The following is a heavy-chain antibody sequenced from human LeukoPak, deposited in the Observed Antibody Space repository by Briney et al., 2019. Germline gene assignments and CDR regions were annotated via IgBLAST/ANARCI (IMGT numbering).Heavy chain of an antibody. CDR1: GYTFTSYG. J-gene: IGHJ6*02. V-gene: IGHV1-18*01. Sequence: GASVKVSCKASGYTFTSYGISWVRQAPGQGLEWMGWISAYNGNTNYAQKLQGRVTMTTDTSTSTAYMELRSLRSDDTAVYYCAREMDPFSSSWYSPSNYCYYGMDVWGQGTTVTVSS. CDR3: AREMDPFSSSWYSPSNYCYYGMDV. D-gene: IGHD6-13*01. CDR2: ISAYNGNT.